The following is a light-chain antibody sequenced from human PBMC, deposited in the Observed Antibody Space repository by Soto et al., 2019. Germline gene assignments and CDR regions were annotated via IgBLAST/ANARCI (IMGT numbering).Light chain of an antibody. J-gene: IGKJ2*02. CDR3: IQGLQTPRT. CDR1: QSLLHINGNKY. CDR2: LAS. Sequence: DIEMTQSPFSLPVTPGEPASISCRSSQSLLHINGNKYLDWYLQKPGQSPQLLIYLASTRASGVPDRSSGSGSGTDFTLRISRVDAEGVGVYYCIQGLQTPRTFGQGTKLEIK. V-gene: IGKV2-28*01.